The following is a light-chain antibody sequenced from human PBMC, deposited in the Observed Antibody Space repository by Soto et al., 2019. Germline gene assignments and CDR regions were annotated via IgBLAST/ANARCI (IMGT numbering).Light chain of an antibody. Sequence: SALTQPPSASGSPGQSVTISCTGTKNDIGVYDFVSWYQHHPGKAPRLIIYEVVQRPSGVPDRSSGSKSGNTASLTVSGLQPSDEADYFCKSYAGSNTYVFGSGTKVTAL. CDR2: EVV. CDR3: KSYAGSNTYV. V-gene: IGLV2-8*01. CDR1: KNDIGVYDF. J-gene: IGLJ1*01.